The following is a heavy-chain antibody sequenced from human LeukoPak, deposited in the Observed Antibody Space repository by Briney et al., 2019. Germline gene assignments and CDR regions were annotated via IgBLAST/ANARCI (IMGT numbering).Heavy chain of an antibody. D-gene: IGHD4-23*01. CDR1: GLTFSDYW. CDR2: ISGSGGST. CDR3: AKGSGNFPNDY. V-gene: IGHV3-23*01. J-gene: IGHJ4*02. Sequence: PGGSLRLSCVASGLTFSDYWMHWVRQAPGKGLEWVSAISGSGGSTYYADSVKGRFTISRDNSKNTLYLQMNSLRAEDTAVYYCAKGSGNFPNDYWGQGTLVTVSS.